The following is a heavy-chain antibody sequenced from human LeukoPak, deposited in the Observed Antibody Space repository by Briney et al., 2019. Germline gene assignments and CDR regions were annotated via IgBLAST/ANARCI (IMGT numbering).Heavy chain of an antibody. J-gene: IGHJ6*02. CDR1: GFTFSSYAM. CDR3: ARIGDSSGMDV. CDR2: IYYSGST. V-gene: IGHV4-28*01. D-gene: IGHD3-3*01. Sequence: LRLSCAASGFTFSSYAMSWVRQAPGKGLEWIGYIYYSGSTYYNPSLKSRVTMSVDTSKNQFSLKLKSVTAVDTAVYYCARIGDSSGMDVWGQGTTVTVSS.